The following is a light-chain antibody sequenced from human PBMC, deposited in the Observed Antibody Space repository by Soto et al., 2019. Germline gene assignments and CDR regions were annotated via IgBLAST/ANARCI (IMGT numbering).Light chain of an antibody. J-gene: IGKJ3*01. CDR3: QQYGSSLFT. CDR1: QSGSSSY. Sequence: EIVLTQSPGTLSLSPGERATLSCRASQSGSSSYLAWYQQKPGQAPRLLIYGASSRATGIPDRFSGSGSGTDFTLTLSRLEPEDCAVYYCQQYGSSLFTFGPGTKVDIK. V-gene: IGKV3-20*01. CDR2: GAS.